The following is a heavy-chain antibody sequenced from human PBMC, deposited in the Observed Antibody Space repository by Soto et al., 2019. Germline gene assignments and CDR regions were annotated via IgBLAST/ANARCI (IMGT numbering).Heavy chain of an antibody. V-gene: IGHV3-33*01. J-gene: IGHJ4*02. CDR3: VSGYGYVDN. CDR2: IWYDGRDK. CDR1: GITFSNYD. Sequence: QVQLVESGGGVVQPGRSLRLYCAASGITFSNYDTHWVRQAPGKGLEWVAVIWYDGRDKYYAASVKGRFTISRDNSKNTLYLQMNSLTADDTAGYFCVSGYGYVDNWGQGTRVTVSS. D-gene: IGHD3-22*01.